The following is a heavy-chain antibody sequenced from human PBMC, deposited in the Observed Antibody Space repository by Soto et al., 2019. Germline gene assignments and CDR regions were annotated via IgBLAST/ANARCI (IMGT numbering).Heavy chain of an antibody. D-gene: IGHD4-17*01. J-gene: IGHJ6*02. Sequence: GASVEACWEACRDGFTGNYRQWVRQATGQGLEWMGWINPNSGGTNYAQKFQGRVTITRDTSIRTDYIELSVLRSDDTAVYYCARDSRVFAYGDWGLYYSGMAVWRQGTTVTVSS. CDR2: INPNSGGT. V-gene: IGHV1-2*02. CDR3: ARDSRVFAYGDWGLYYSGMAV. CDR1: RDGFTGNY.